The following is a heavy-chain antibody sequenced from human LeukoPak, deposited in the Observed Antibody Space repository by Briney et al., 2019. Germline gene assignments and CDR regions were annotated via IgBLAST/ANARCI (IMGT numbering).Heavy chain of an antibody. V-gene: IGHV4-59*01. CDR2: IYYSGST. CDR1: GGSISSYY. CDR3: ARDRFGYNAFDI. Sequence: PSETLSLTCTVSGGSISSYYWSWIRQPPGKGLEWIGYIYYSGSTNYNPSLKSRVTISVDTSKNQFSLKLSSVTAADTAVYYCARDRFGYNAFDIWGQGTMVTVSS. D-gene: IGHD3-10*01. J-gene: IGHJ3*02.